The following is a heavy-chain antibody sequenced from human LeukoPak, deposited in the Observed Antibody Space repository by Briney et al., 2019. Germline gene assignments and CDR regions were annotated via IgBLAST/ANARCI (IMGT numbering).Heavy chain of an antibody. CDR1: GYTFTSYY. V-gene: IGHV1-46*01. J-gene: IGHJ4*02. Sequence: ASLKVSCKASGYTFTSYYMHWVRQAPGQGLEWMGIINPSGGSTSYAQKFQGRVTMTRDTSTSTVYMELSSLRSEDTAVYYCARDKSGHYYDSSGQLDYWGQGTLVTVSS. CDR2: INPSGGST. D-gene: IGHD3-22*01. CDR3: ARDKSGHYYDSSGQLDY.